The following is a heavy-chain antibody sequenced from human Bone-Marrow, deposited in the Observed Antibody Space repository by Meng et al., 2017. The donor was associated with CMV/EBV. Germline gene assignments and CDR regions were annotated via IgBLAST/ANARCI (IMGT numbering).Heavy chain of an antibody. Sequence: VSGFTFSSYAMSWVRQAPGKGPEWVSGISGSGDSTYYADSVKGRFTISRDNSKNTLYLQMNSLRAEDTAVYYCAKDRDIVIPRDFDYWGQGTLVTVSS. V-gene: IGHV3-23*01. CDR1: GFTFSSYA. CDR3: AKDRDIVIPRDFDY. D-gene: IGHD5-12*01. J-gene: IGHJ4*02. CDR2: ISGSGDST.